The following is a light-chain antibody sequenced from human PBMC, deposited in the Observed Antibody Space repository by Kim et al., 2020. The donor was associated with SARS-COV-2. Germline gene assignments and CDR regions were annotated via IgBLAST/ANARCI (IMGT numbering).Light chain of an antibody. CDR3: QAWDSNPEKV. V-gene: IGLV3-1*01. CDR2: QDD. Sequence: SYELTQPPSVSVSLGQTATITCSGHKLGERYACWYQQRPGQPPLLVIYQDDKRPSGIPDRFSGSNSGDTATLTISGTQALDEADYFCQAWDSNPEKVFGG. J-gene: IGLJ3*02. CDR1: KLGERY.